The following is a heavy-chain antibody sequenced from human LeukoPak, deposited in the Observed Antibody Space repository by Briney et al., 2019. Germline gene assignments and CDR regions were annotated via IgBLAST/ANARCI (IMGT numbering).Heavy chain of an antibody. CDR1: GFTFIDYG. V-gene: IGHV3-30*18. D-gene: IGHD3-10*01. CDR3: AKVFEVRGARRPKDY. Sequence: GRALRLSCAASGFTFIDYGMHWVRQAPGKGLEWVALISYDGGNKFYAASVRDRFTISRDNSKNTLFLQMNSLRIEDTAVYYCAKVFEVRGARRPKDYWGQGTLVIVSS. J-gene: IGHJ4*02. CDR2: ISYDGGNK.